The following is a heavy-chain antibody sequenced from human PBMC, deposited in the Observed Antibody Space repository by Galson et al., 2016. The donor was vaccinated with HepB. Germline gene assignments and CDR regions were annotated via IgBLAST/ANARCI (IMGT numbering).Heavy chain of an antibody. CDR3: AREGGYSSGWYLNY. D-gene: IGHD6-19*01. Sequence: QSGAEVKESGESLRISCESSGDSFTSYWIAWVRQMPGKGLESMGVIYPGDSETRYSPSFQGQVTISVDKSISTAYLQWSSLKASDTAMYYCAREGGYSSGWYLNYWGQGTLVTVSS. CDR1: GDSFTSYW. J-gene: IGHJ4*02. CDR2: IYPGDSET. V-gene: IGHV5-51*01.